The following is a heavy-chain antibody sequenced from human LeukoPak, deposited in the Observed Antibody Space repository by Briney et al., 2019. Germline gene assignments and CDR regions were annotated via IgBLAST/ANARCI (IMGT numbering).Heavy chain of an antibody. Sequence: SETLSLTCEVNNSSFSSYYWGWIRQSPGKGLEWIGEINHNGNSRHNPSLKSRVTMSVDTSSRQFSLKLSSVTAAETAVYFCARGVNNWNIDVFDIWGQGTMVTVSS. CDR2: INHNGNS. CDR3: ARGVNNWNIDVFDI. V-gene: IGHV4-34*01. J-gene: IGHJ3*02. D-gene: IGHD1/OR15-1a*01. CDR1: NSSFSSYY.